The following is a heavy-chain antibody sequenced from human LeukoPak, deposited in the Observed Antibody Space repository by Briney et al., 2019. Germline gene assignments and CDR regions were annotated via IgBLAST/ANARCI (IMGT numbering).Heavy chain of an antibody. Sequence: GGSLRLSCAASGFTFSSYSMNWVRQAPGKGLEWVSSISSSSSYIYCADSVKGRFTISRDNAKNSLYLQMNSLRAEDTAVYYCARDRAAGTFDYWVQGTLVTVSS. D-gene: IGHD6-13*01. V-gene: IGHV3-21*01. CDR2: ISSSSSYI. CDR1: GFTFSSYS. J-gene: IGHJ4*02. CDR3: ARDRAAGTFDY.